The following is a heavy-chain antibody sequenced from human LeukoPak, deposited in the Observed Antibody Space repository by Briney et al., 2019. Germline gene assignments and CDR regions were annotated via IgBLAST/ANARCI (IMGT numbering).Heavy chain of an antibody. CDR2: IRYDGSNK. CDR3: AKDNWNYGYYFDY. CDR1: GFTFSSYG. V-gene: IGHV3-30*02. D-gene: IGHD1-7*01. Sequence: GGSLRPSCAASGFTFSSYGMHWVRQAPGKGLEWVAFIRYDGSNKYYADSVKGRFTISRDNSKNTLYLQMNSLRAEDTAVYYCAKDNWNYGYYFDYWGQGTLVTVSS. J-gene: IGHJ4*02.